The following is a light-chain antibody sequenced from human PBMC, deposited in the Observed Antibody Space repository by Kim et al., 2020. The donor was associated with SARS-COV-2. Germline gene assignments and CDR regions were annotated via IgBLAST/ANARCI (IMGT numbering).Light chain of an antibody. CDR1: SGSIASNY. Sequence: GKTVPISCTRSSGSIASNYVQWYQQRPGSAPTTVIYEDNKRPSGVPDRFSGSIDSSSNSASLTISGLKTEDEADYYCQSYDSSNQVFGGGTQLTVL. CDR2: EDN. V-gene: IGLV6-57*03. J-gene: IGLJ3*02. CDR3: QSYDSSNQV.